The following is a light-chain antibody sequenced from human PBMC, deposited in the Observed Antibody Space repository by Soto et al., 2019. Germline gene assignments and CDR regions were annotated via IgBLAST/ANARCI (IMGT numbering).Light chain of an antibody. CDR2: PAS. J-gene: IGKJ1*01. CDR1: QGIRND. CDR3: LQDYNYPRT. V-gene: IGKV1-6*01. Sequence: AIQMTQSPSSLSASVGDRVTITCRASQGIRNDLGWYQQKPGKAPKLLIYPASSLKSGVPSRFSGSGSGTDFTLTISSLQPEDFATYYCLQDYNYPRTFGQGTKVEIK.